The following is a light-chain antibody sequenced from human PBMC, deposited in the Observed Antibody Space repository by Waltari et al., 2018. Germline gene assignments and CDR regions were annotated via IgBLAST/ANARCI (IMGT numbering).Light chain of an antibody. CDR1: QGVNRS. CDR2: GAS. J-gene: IGKJ1*01. CDR3: QHYVRLPVS. V-gene: IGKV3-20*01. Sequence: EIVLTQSPGTLSLSPGERATLSCRASQGVNRSLAWDQQKPGQAPRLLLYGASSRATGVPARFSGSGSGTDFILTISRLEPEDFAVYYCQHYVRLPVSFGQGTKVEIK.